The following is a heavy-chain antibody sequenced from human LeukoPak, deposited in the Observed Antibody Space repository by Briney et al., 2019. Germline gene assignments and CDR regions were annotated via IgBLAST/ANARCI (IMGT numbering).Heavy chain of an antibody. J-gene: IGHJ5*02. CDR1: GFTVSTNQ. Sequence: GGSLRLSCVASGFTVSTNQVLGVRQAPGKGLEWIYVILNNGGTYHADSVKGRFTISRDRPKNTQYLQMRKPRVRGTAVYYCAREGTTGHGINDLGLDLWGQGTLVTVSS. CDR2: ILNNGGT. V-gene: IGHV3-66*01. CDR3: AREGTTGHGINDLGLDL. D-gene: IGHD1-1*01.